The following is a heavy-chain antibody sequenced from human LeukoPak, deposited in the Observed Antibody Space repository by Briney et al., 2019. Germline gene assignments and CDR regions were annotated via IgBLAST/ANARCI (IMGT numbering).Heavy chain of an antibody. CDR1: GASLNNYY. J-gene: IGHJ3*02. CDR3: ARPVYCSVTTCTGPLHI. CDR2: IDHVGRS. D-gene: IGHD2-15*01. V-gene: IGHV4-34*01. Sequence: PSETLSLTCAVYGASLNNYYWAWIRQSPVKGLEWIGEIDHVGRSRYNPSLKSRLTISVDTSKNQFSLSLSSVTAADTALYFCARPVYCSVTTCTGPLHIWGQGTMVTVSS.